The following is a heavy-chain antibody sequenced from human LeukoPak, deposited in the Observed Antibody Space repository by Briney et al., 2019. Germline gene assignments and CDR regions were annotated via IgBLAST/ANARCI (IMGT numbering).Heavy chain of an antibody. V-gene: IGHV1-2*04. D-gene: IGHD3-22*01. CDR2: INPNSGGT. CDR3: ARAHPGYYYDSSGYQNWFDP. CDR1: GYTFTGYY. Sequence: ASVKVSCKASGYTFTGYYMHWVRQAPGQGLEWMGWINPNSGGTNYAQKFQGWVTMTRDTSISTAYMELSRLRSDDTAVYYCARAHPGYYYDSSGYQNWFDPWGQGTLVTVSS. J-gene: IGHJ5*02.